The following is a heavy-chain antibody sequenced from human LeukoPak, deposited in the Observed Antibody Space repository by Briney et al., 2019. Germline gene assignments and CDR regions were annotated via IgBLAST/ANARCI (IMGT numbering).Heavy chain of an antibody. CDR2: IYYSGST. Sequence: SETLSLTCTVSGGSISSGGHYWSWIRQHPGKGLEWIGYIYYSGSTYYNPSLKSRVTISVDTSKNQFSLKLSSVTAADTAVYYCARATPGYFDYWGQGTLVTVSS. CDR3: ARATPGYFDY. CDR1: GGSISSGGHY. V-gene: IGHV4-31*03. J-gene: IGHJ4*02.